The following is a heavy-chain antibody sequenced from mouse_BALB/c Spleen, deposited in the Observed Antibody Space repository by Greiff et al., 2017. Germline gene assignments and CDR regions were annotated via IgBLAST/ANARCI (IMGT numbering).Heavy chain of an antibody. CDR1: GFTFTDYY. V-gene: IGHV7-3*02. Sequence: EVKLVESGGGLVQPGGSLRLSCATSGFTFTDYYMSWVRQPPGKALEWLGFIRNKANGYTTEYSASVKGRFTISRDNSQSILYLQMNTLRAEDSATYYCARDTWDDYWGQGTTLTVSS. CDR3: ARDTWDDY. D-gene: IGHD4-1*01. CDR2: IRNKANGYTT. J-gene: IGHJ2*01.